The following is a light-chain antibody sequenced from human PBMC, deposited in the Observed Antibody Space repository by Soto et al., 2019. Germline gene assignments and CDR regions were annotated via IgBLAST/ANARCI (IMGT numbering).Light chain of an antibody. CDR1: SSDVGGYNY. CDR3: SSYTTSSTWV. V-gene: IGLV2-14*01. Sequence: QSALTQPAPVSGSPGQSITISCTGTSSDVGGYNYVSWYQQHPGKAPKLMIYDVTNRPSGVSSRFSGSKSGNTASLTISGLQAEDEADYYCSSYTTSSTWVFGGGTKLTVL. CDR2: DVT. J-gene: IGLJ3*02.